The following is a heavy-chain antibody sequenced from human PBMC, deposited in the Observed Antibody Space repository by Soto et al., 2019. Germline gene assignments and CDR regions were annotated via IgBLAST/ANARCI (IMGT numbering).Heavy chain of an antibody. CDR2: ISAYSGNT. J-gene: IGHJ5*02. CDR3: ARVPVAVAGTNWFDP. Sequence: ASVKVSCKASGYTFTSYGISWVRQAPGQGLEWMGWISAYSGNTNYAQKLQGRVTMTTDTSTSTAYMELRSLRSDDTAVYYCARVPVAVAGTNWFDPWGQGTLVTVSS. D-gene: IGHD6-19*01. CDR1: GYTFTSYG. V-gene: IGHV1-18*01.